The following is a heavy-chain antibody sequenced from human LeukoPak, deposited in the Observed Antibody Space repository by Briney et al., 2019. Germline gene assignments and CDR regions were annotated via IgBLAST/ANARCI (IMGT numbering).Heavy chain of an antibody. D-gene: IGHD4-17*01. Sequence: PGGSLRLSCAASGFTFSSYEMNWVRQAPGKGLEWVSYIGSSGSTIYYADSVKGRFTISRDNAKNSLYLQMNSLRAEDTAVYYCARVDYGDNYGMDVWGKGTTVTVSS. J-gene: IGHJ6*04. CDR2: IGSSGSTI. CDR3: ARVDYGDNYGMDV. CDR1: GFTFSSYE. V-gene: IGHV3-48*03.